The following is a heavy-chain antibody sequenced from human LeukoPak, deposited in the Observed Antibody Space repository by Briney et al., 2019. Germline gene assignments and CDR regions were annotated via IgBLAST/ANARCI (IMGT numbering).Heavy chain of an antibody. J-gene: IGHJ6*03. D-gene: IGHD3-10*01. Sequence: GGSLRLSRAASGFTFSDYYMSWIRQAPGKGLEWVLYISSSGSTIYYADSVKGRFTISRDNAKNSLYLQMNSLRAEDTAVYYCARVMVRGVNEGYYYYYYMDVWGKGTTVTVSS. CDR1: GFTFSDYY. CDR2: ISSSGSTI. CDR3: ARVMVRGVNEGYYYYYYMDV. V-gene: IGHV3-11*04.